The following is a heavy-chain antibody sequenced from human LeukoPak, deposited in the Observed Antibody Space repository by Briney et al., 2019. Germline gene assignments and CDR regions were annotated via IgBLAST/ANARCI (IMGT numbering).Heavy chain of an antibody. V-gene: IGHV1-2*02. CDR3: AHHDSSGYWYFDY. D-gene: IGHD3-22*01. Sequence: GASVKVSCKASGYTFTGYYMHWVRQAPGQGLEWMGWINPNSGGTNYAQKFQGRVTMTRDTSISTAYMELSRLRSDDTAVYYCAHHDSSGYWYFDYWGQGTLVTVSS. CDR2: INPNSGGT. J-gene: IGHJ4*02. CDR1: GYTFTGYY.